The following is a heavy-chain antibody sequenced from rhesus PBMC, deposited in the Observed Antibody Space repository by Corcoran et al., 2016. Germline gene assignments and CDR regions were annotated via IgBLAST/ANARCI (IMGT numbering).Heavy chain of an antibody. CDR1: GGPIRSGYCS. CDR2: IYINSKST. V-gene: IGHV4S12*01. Sequence: QVQLQESGPGVVKPSETLSLTCPVSGGPIRSGYCSWSWIRQPPGKGLEWIGGIYINSKSTNYNPSLKSRVTISKDTSKNQFSLKLSSVTATDTAVYYCARDPSGSLDVWGRGVLVTVSS. J-gene: IGHJ5-2*02. CDR3: ARDPSGSLDV.